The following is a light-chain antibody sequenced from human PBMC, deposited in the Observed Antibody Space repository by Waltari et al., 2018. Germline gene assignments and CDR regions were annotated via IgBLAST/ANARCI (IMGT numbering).Light chain of an antibody. V-gene: IGKV1-16*01. J-gene: IGKJ4*01. Sequence: DIYLTQSPSSLSAFVGDRVTITCRASQGIVNYLAWFQQKPGKAPKSLIYGASDLESGVPSRFSGSGSGTDFTLTITSLQHEDFATYYCQQFASYPYTFGGGTKVEIK. CDR3: QQFASYPYT. CDR1: QGIVNY. CDR2: GAS.